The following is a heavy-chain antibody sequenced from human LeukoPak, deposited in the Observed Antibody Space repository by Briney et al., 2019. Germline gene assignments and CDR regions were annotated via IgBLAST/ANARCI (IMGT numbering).Heavy chain of an antibody. V-gene: IGHV1-69*04. CDR2: IIPILGIA. CDR1: GYTFGDYG. D-gene: IGHD3-22*01. CDR3: AREGIDYYYDSSGPRPY. J-gene: IGHJ4*02. Sequence: SVKVSCKTSGYTFGDYGISWVRQAPGQGLEWMGRIIPILGIANYAQKFQGRVTITADKSTSTAYMEPSSLRSEDTAVYYCAREGIDYYYDSSGPRPYWGQGTLVTVSS.